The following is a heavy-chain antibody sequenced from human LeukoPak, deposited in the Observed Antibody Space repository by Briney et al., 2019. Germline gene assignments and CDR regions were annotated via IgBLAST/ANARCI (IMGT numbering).Heavy chain of an antibody. D-gene: IGHD6-13*01. J-gene: IGHJ4*02. CDR2: IDWDDDK. Sequence: SGPTLVNPTQTLTLTCTFSGFSLSTRGMRVSWIRQPPGKALEWLSRIDWDDDKFYSTSLKTRLTISKDTSKNQVVLTMTNMDPVDTATYYCARTPYSSSWYYFDYWGQGTLVTVSS. V-gene: IGHV2-70*04. CDR1: GFSLSTRGMR. CDR3: ARTPYSSSWYYFDY.